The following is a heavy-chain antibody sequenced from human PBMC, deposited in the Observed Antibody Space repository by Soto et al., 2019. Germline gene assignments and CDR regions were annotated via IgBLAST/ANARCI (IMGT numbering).Heavy chain of an antibody. D-gene: IGHD3-16*01. J-gene: IGHJ4*02. CDR1: GGSISSGGYS. CDR3: ARAPLKITFGGVMAPEFDY. V-gene: IGHV4-30-2*01. Sequence: SVILSLTCAVSGGSISSGGYSWSWIRQPPGKGLEWIGYIYHSGSTYYNPSLKSRVTISVDRSKNQFSLKLSSVTAADTAVYYCARAPLKITFGGVMAPEFDYWGQGTLVTVSS. CDR2: IYHSGST.